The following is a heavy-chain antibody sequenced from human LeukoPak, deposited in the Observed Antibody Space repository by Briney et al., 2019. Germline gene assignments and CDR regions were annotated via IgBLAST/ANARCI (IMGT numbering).Heavy chain of an antibody. Sequence: PGGSLRLSCAASGFTFSSYWMSWVRQPPGKGLEWIGEIYHSGSTNYNPSLKSRVTISVDKSNDHFSLKLTSVTAADTAVYYCGSGDYYYFDYWGQGTLVTVSS. J-gene: IGHJ4*02. V-gene: IGHV4-4*02. CDR3: GSGDYYYFDY. CDR1: GFTFSSYW. CDR2: IYHSGST. D-gene: IGHD1-26*01.